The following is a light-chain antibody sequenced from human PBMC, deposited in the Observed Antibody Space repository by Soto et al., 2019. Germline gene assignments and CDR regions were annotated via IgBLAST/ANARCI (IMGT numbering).Light chain of an antibody. CDR3: QQYNCYSG. V-gene: IGKV1-5*01. J-gene: IGKJ1*01. CDR1: QSISSG. CDR2: DPA. Sequence: DREMILLPSILCKTVRHQVTITCRASQSISSGLAWYRQKPGKAPKLMIDDPASFARGVPSRFSGSASGTDFTLTICFLQPEDYATYYVQQYNCYSGFCQGAKVDIK.